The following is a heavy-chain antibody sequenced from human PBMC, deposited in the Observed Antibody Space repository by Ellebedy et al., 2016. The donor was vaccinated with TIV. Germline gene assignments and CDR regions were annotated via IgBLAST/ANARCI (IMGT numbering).Heavy chain of an antibody. CDR3: AKHYGSGKYYNVLDY. CDR2: IDASGDST. D-gene: IGHD3-10*01. Sequence: GESLKISXAASGFTFSDYAISWVRQAPGKGLEWVSAIDASGDSTYYADSVKGRFTISRDNSKNTLYLQMNSLRAEDTAVYYCAKHYGSGKYYNVLDYWGQGTLVTVSS. CDR1: GFTFSDYA. J-gene: IGHJ4*02. V-gene: IGHV3-23*01.